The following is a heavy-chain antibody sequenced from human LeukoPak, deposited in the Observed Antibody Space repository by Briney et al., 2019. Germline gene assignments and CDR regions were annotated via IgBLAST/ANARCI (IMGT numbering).Heavy chain of an antibody. CDR3: ARQRYSSSWYLYYYYYYMDV. D-gene: IGHD6-13*01. Sequence: SETLSLTCAVYNGSFTDYFWSWIRQPPGKGLVWIGEIIHSGSTNYNPSLKNRVTISVDTSKNQFSLKLSSVTAADTAVYYCARQRYSSSWYLYYYYYYMDVWGKGTTVTISS. CDR1: NGSFTDYF. J-gene: IGHJ6*03. V-gene: IGHV4-34*12. CDR2: IIHSGST.